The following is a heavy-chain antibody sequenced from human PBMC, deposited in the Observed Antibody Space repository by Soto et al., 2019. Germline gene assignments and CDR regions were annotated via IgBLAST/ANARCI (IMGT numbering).Heavy chain of an antibody. D-gene: IGHD6-13*01. CDR2: IKSDAYGGAI. CDR3: TMTKGPLEPPTAAF. V-gene: IGHV3-15*01. J-gene: IGHJ4*02. CDR1: GFTFSNAW. Sequence: EVQLVESGGGLVKPGGSLRLSCAGSGFTFSNAWMSWDRRAPGTGLVWVGRIKSDAYGGAIDYAAPVKGRFTISRDDSTNTLCLQMNNLRAEDTAVYSCTMTKGPLEPPTAAFWGQGTPVIVSS.